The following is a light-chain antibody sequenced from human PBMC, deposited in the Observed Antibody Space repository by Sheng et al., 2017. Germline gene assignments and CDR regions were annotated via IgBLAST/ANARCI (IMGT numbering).Light chain of an antibody. CDR3: LQDYNYPWT. Sequence: DIQMTQSPSTLSASVGDRVTITCRASQTIYSWLAWFQQKPGKAPNLLIYKASILESGVPSRFSGSGSDTDFTLTISSLQPEDFAAYYCLQDYNYPWTFGQGTKVEIK. CDR2: KAS. V-gene: IGKV1-5*03. CDR1: QTIYSW. J-gene: IGKJ1*01.